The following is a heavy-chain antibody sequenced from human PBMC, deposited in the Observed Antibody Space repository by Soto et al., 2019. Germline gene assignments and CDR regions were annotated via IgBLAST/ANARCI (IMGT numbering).Heavy chain of an antibody. J-gene: IGHJ4*02. CDR3: AKDFPYSGNYQDFDY. CDR2: TPPSGTGS. Sequence: GGSLRLSCAASGFTFSDYAMTWVLQAPGKGLAWVSATPPSGTGSYYADSVKGRFTISRDNSKNKLYLHMNSLRVADTAVYYCAKDFPYSGNYQDFDYWGQGTLVTVSS. CDR1: GFTFSDYA. V-gene: IGHV3-23*01. D-gene: IGHD1-26*01.